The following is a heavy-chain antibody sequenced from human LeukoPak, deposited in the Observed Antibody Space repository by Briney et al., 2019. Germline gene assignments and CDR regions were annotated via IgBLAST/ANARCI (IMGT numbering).Heavy chain of an antibody. J-gene: IGHJ4*02. CDR3: VTWNYAVFDY. V-gene: IGHV4-59*01. CDR1: GASMSGYY. Sequence: SETLSLTCTVSGASMSGYYWSWLRQPPGKGLEWIGYISYSGNRNYTPSLKSRVTMSVDTSKNQFSLKLSSVTAADTAVYYCVTWNYAVFDYWGQGILVTVSS. CDR2: ISYSGNR. D-gene: IGHD1-7*01.